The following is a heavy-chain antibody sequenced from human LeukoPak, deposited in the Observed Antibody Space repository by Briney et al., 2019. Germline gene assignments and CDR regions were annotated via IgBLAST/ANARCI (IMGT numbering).Heavy chain of an antibody. CDR2: ISGSGGST. CDR1: GFTISSYA. V-gene: IGHV3-23*01. Sequence: GGSLRLSCAASGFTISSYAMSWVRQAPGKGLEWVSAISGSGGSTYYADSVKGRFTISRDNSKNTLYLQMNSLRAEDTAVYYCAKDRYYDSSGLVFDYWGQGTLVTVSS. CDR3: AKDRYYDSSGLVFDY. D-gene: IGHD3-22*01. J-gene: IGHJ4*01.